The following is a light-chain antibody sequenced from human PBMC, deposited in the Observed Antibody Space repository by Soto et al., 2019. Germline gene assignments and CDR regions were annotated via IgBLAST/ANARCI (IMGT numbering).Light chain of an antibody. CDR1: QSVDSL. J-gene: IGKJ4*01. Sequence: EIVLTQSPVNLSLYPGERATLSCRASQSVDSLLAWYQQKPGQPPRLLLFDASSRATGVPARFSGSGFVTDFTLTISSLEPEDFAVYYCQQRFNWPLTFGGGTKVEI. CDR3: QQRFNWPLT. V-gene: IGKV3-11*01. CDR2: DAS.